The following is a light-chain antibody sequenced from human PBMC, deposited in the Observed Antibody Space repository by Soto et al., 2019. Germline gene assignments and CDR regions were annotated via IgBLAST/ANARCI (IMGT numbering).Light chain of an antibody. CDR1: LSVNST. J-gene: IGKJ2*01. CDR2: GAS. CDR3: QQHNSWPPV. Sequence: EIVMTQSPATLSVSPGDRATLSCRASLSVNSTLACYQHKPGPSPTLLIYGASTRVTGIPARFSGSGSGTEVTVTISSLQSEDFTIYYCQQHNSWPPVFGKQTKLHIK. V-gene: IGKV3-15*01.